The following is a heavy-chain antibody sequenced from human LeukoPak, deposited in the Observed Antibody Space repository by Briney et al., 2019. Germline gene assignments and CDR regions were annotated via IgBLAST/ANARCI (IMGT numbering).Heavy chain of an antibody. Sequence: PGGTLRLSCAASGFTFSSYGMSWVRQAPGKGLEWVSAISGSGGSTYYADSVKGRFTISRDNSKDTLYLQMNSLRAEDTAVYYCAKDLIHRVGYCSSTSCYAGPWFDPWGQGTLVTVSS. CDR1: GFTFSSYG. V-gene: IGHV3-23*01. J-gene: IGHJ5*02. CDR2: ISGSGGST. CDR3: AKDLIHRVGYCSSTSCYAGPWFDP. D-gene: IGHD2-2*01.